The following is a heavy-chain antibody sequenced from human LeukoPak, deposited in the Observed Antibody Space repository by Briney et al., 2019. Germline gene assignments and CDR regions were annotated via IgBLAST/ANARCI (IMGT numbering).Heavy chain of an antibody. J-gene: IGHJ4*02. Sequence: GGSLRLSCAASGFTFSNYGMDWVRQAPGKGLEWVSYISASSSSIYYADSVKGRFTISRDNAKNSLFLQMNSLRAEDTAVYYCARGGAARPDYWGQGIPGHRLL. V-gene: IGHV3-48*04. D-gene: IGHD6-6*01. CDR3: ARGGAARPDY. CDR2: ISASSSSI. CDR1: GFTFSNYG.